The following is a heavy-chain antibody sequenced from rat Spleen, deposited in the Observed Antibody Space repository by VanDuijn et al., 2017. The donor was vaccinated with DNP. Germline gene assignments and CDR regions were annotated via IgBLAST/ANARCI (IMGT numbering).Heavy chain of an antibody. Sequence: EVQLVESGGGIVQPGRSLKLSCAVAGFTFSSFPMAWIRQVPGKGLEWIASITDGGGNSYYPDSVRGRFTISRDNAENTLYLQMNSLRSEDTATYYCARDQGFWGPGTMVTVSS. V-gene: IGHV5-46*01. CDR3: ARDQGF. J-gene: IGHJ1*01. CDR2: ITDGGGNS. CDR1: GFTFSSFP.